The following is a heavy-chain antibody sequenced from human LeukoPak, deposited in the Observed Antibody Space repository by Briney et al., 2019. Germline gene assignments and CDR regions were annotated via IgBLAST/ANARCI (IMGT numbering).Heavy chain of an antibody. CDR3: TRDYNILTGYSHFIDY. J-gene: IGHJ4*02. Sequence: VASVKVSCKASGYTFTGYYLHWVGQAPGQGLEWMGWINPNSAGTFYAQKFQGRVTMTRDTSISTAYMELSRLGSDDTAVYYCTRDYNILTGYSHFIDYWGQGTLVTVSS. D-gene: IGHD3-9*01. CDR1: GYTFTGYY. CDR2: INPNSAGT. V-gene: IGHV1-2*02.